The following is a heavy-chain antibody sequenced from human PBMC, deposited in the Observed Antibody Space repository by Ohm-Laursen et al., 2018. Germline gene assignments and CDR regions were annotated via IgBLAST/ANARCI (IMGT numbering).Heavy chain of an antibody. CDR1: GFTFSTYS. V-gene: IGHV3-48*04. J-gene: IGHJ6*02. D-gene: IGHD3-3*01. CDR3: ARIFHEEYYGMDV. Sequence: SLRLSCAASGFTFSTYSMNWVRQAPGKGLEWVSYISSSDPTIYYADSVQGRFTISRDNAKNSLYLQMNSLRVEDTAVYYCARIFHEEYYGMDVWGQGTSVTVSS. CDR2: ISSSDPTI.